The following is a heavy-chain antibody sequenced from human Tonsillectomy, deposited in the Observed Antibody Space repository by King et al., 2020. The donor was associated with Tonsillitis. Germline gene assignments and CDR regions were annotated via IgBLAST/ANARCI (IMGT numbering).Heavy chain of an antibody. J-gene: IGHJ4*02. CDR2: IDPSDTYT. CDR3: ARLKFDYYDSSGYGVY. D-gene: IGHD3-22*01. V-gene: IGHV5-10-1*03. Sequence: VQLVESGAGVEKPGESLRISCKGSGYSFTSYWISWVRQMPGKGLEWMGSIDPSDTYTNYGPSFQGHVTISADKSISTAYLQWSSLKASDTAMYYCARLKFDYYDSSGYGVYGGQGPRVTVSS. CDR1: GYSFTSYW.